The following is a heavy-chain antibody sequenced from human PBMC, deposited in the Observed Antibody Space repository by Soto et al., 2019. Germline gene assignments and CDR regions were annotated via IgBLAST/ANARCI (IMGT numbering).Heavy chain of an antibody. CDR3: ARHYSSSSWYYSYFDY. J-gene: IGHJ4*02. CDR2: VYYSGST. Sequence: PSETLSLTCTVSGGSVSSSGYYWGWIRQPPGKGLEWIGSVYYSGSTYYSPSLKSRVTIFVDTSKNQFSLKLSSVTAADTAVYYCARHYSSSSWYYSYFDYRGQGALVTVSS. V-gene: IGHV4-39*01. CDR1: GGSVSSSGYY. D-gene: IGHD6-13*01.